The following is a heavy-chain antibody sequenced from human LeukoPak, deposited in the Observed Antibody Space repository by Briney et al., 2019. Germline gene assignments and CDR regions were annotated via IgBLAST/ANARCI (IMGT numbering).Heavy chain of an antibody. CDR2: IYTSGST. J-gene: IGHJ5*02. CDR3: ARAWGGGWFDP. D-gene: IGHD3-10*01. Sequence: SETLSLTCTVSGGSISSSSYYWGWIRQPAGKGLEWIGRIYTSGSTNYNPSLKSRVTMSVDTSKNQFSLKLSSVTAADTAVYYCARAWGGGWFDPWGQGTLVTVSS. CDR1: GGSISSSSYY. V-gene: IGHV4-61*02.